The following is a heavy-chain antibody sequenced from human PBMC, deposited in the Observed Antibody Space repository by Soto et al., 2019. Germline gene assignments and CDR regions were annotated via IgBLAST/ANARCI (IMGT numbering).Heavy chain of an antibody. CDR3: ARDPTQQLWDGGMDV. CDR2: IYYSGST. Sequence: SETLSLTCTVSGGSVSSGSYYWSWIRQPPGKGLEWIGYIYYSGSTNYNPSLKSRVTISVDTSKNQFSLKLSSVTAADTAVYYCARDPTQQLWDGGMDVWGQGTTVTVSS. D-gene: IGHD6-13*01. J-gene: IGHJ6*02. V-gene: IGHV4-61*01. CDR1: GGSVSSGSYY.